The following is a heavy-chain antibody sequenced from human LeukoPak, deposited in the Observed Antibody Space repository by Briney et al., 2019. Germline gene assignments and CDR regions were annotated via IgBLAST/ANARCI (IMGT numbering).Heavy chain of an antibody. Sequence: GASVKVSCKASGYTFTSYDINWGRQATGQGLEWMGWMNPNSGNTGYAQKFQGRVTMTRNTSISTAYMELSSLRSDDTAVYYCAKSCSSTSCPFDYWGQGTLVIVSS. CDR1: GYTFTSYD. CDR3: AKSCSSTSCPFDY. V-gene: IGHV1-8*01. D-gene: IGHD2-2*01. J-gene: IGHJ4*02. CDR2: MNPNSGNT.